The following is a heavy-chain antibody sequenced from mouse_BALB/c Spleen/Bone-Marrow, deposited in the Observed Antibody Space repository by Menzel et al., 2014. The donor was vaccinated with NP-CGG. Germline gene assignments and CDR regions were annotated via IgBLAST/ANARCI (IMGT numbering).Heavy chain of an antibody. V-gene: IGHV3-5*02. J-gene: IGHJ2*01. D-gene: IGHD4-1*01. CDR2: IYYSGTI. Sequence: EVKLLESGPGLVKPSQTVSLTCTVTGISITTGNYRWSWIRQFPGNKLEWIGYIYYSGTITYNPSLTSRTTITRDTSKNQFFLEMNSLSAEDTATYYCAREGGGLGHFDYWGQGTTLTVSS. CDR1: GISITTGNYR. CDR3: AREGGGLGHFDY.